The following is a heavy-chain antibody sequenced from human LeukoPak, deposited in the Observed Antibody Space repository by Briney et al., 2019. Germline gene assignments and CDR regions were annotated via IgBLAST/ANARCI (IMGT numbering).Heavy chain of an antibody. Sequence: SETLSLTCTVSGGSISSYYWSWIRQPAGKGLEWIGRIYTSGSTNYNPSLKSRVTMSVDTSKNQFSLKLSSVTAADTAVYYCARDSYYYDSSGYSLWGQGTLVTVSS. V-gene: IGHV4-4*07. D-gene: IGHD3-22*01. CDR3: ARDSYYYDSSGYSL. J-gene: IGHJ4*02. CDR2: IYTSGST. CDR1: GGSISSYY.